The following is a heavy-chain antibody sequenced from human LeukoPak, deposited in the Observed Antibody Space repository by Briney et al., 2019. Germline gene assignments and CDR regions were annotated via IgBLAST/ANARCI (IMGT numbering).Heavy chain of an antibody. J-gene: IGHJ4*02. CDR1: GGSISSYY. V-gene: IGHV4-59*12. Sequence: PSETLSLTCTVSGGSISSYYWSWIRQTPGKGLEWIGDIYYSGSTYYNPSLKSRVTISVDTSKNQFSLKLSSVTAADTAVYYCARDRRLDYWGQGTRVTVSS. CDR2: IYYSGST. CDR3: ARDRRLDY.